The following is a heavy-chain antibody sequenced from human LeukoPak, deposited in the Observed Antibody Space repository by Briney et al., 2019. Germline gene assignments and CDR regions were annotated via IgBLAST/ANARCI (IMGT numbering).Heavy chain of an antibody. CDR1: GFTVSSNY. J-gene: IGHJ4*02. Sequence: GGSLRLSCAASGFTVSSNYMSWVRQSPGKGLEWVSVIYSGGNTFYADSVKGRFTNSRDNSKNTVYLQMNNLRAEDTAVYYCARHPVAGAYWGQGTLVTVSS. CDR2: IYSGGNT. CDR3: ARHPVAGAY. D-gene: IGHD6-19*01. V-gene: IGHV3-53*01.